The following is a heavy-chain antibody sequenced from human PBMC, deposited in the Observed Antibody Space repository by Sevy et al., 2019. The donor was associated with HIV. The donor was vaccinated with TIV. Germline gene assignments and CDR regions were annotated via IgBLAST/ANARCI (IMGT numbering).Heavy chain of an antibody. J-gene: IGHJ4*02. CDR2: ISYDGSNK. V-gene: IGHV3-30*04. CDR3: AKPRGSFYFDC. D-gene: IGHD3-16*01. CDR1: GFTFSSYA. Sequence: GGSLRLSCAASGFTFSSYAMHWVRQAPGKGLEWVAVISYDGSNKYYADSVKGRFTISRDNSKNTLYLQMNSLRAEDTAVYYCAKPRGSFYFDCWGQGTLVTVSS.